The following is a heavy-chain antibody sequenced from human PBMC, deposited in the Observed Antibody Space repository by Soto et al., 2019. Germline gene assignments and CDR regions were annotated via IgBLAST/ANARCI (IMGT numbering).Heavy chain of an antibody. CDR1: GYTFTSYG. CDR3: AKIVKMDRRDSAFDI. J-gene: IGHJ3*02. Sequence: ASVKVSCKASGYTFTSYGISWVRQAPGQGLEWMGWISAYNGNTNYVQKLQGRVTMTTDTSTSTAYMELRSLRSDDTAVYYCAKIVKMDRRDSAFDIWGQGTMVTVSS. CDR2: ISAYNGNT. V-gene: IGHV1-18*04. D-gene: IGHD2-21*02.